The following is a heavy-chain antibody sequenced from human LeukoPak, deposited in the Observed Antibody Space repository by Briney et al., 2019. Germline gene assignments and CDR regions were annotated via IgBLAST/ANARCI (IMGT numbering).Heavy chain of an antibody. Sequence: GGSLRLSCAASGFTFSNYGTHWVRQAPGKGLEWVAFIRSDGTSKYYADSVKGRFTISRDNSKNTLYLQMNSLRPEDTAVYYCARNVSGWSPGGQGTLVTVSS. D-gene: IGHD6-19*01. CDR1: GFTFSNYG. CDR3: ARNVSGWSP. CDR2: IRSDGTSK. V-gene: IGHV3-30*02. J-gene: IGHJ5*02.